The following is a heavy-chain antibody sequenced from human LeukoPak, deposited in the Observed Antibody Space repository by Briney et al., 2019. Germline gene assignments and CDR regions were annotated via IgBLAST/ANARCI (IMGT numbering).Heavy chain of an antibody. J-gene: IGHJ4*02. Sequence: PSQTLSLTCAVSGGSISSGGYSWSWIRQPPGKGLEWIGYIYHSGSTYYNPSLKSRVTISVDRSKNQFSLKLSSVTAADTAVYYCARVGKPYYFDYWGQGTPVTVSS. CDR1: GGSISSGGYS. CDR3: ARVGKPYYFDY. CDR2: IYHSGST. D-gene: IGHD1-14*01. V-gene: IGHV4-30-2*01.